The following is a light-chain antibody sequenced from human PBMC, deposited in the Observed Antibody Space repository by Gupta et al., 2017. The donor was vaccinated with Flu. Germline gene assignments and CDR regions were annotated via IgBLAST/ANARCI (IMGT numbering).Light chain of an antibody. J-gene: IGKJ1*01. CDR2: AAS. V-gene: IGKV1-6*01. CDR1: QGIRND. CDR3: RQDYNYPWT. Sequence: AIQMTQSPPSLSASVGDRVTITCRASQGIRNDLGWYQQKPGKAPKLLIYAASSLQSGVPSRVSGSGSGTDFTLTISSLQPEDFATYYCRQDYNYPWTFGQGTKVEIK.